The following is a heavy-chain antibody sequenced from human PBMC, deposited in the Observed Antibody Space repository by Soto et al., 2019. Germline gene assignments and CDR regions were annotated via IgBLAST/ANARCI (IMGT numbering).Heavy chain of an antibody. CDR3: ARAYYYENDGYYYFDY. Sequence: SETLSLTCIVSGVSMKSYYWTWIRQPPGKGLEWIGYIFYSGSTNYNPSLKSRVTISVDTSKNQFSLKLSSVMAADTAVYYCARAYYYENDGYYYFDYWGLGTLVTVSS. V-gene: IGHV4-59*01. J-gene: IGHJ4*02. CDR2: IFYSGST. CDR1: GVSMKSYY. D-gene: IGHD3-22*01.